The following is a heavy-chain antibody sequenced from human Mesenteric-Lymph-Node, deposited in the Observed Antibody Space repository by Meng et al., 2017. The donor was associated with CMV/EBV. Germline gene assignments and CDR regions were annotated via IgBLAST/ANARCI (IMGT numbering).Heavy chain of an antibody. J-gene: IGHJ5*02. CDR2: INSDGSST. Sequence: GESLKISCAASGFTFSSYWMHWVRQAPGKGLVWVSRINSDGSSTSYADSVKGRFTISRDNAKNSLYLQMNSLRAEDTALYYCAREGGSGAYDFWSGYYYNWFDPWGQGTLVTVSS. CDR1: GFTFSSYW. D-gene: IGHD3-3*01. CDR3: AREGGSGAYDFWSGYYYNWFDP. V-gene: IGHV3-74*01.